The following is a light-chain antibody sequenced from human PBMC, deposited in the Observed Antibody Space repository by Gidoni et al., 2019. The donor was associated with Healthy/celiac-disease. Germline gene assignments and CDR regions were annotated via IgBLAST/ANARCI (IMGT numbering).Light chain of an antibody. CDR1: KLGDKY. CDR2: QDN. J-gene: IGLJ2*01. Sequence: SYELTQPPSVPMTPGQTASITCPGDKLGDKYACWYQQKPGQSPVLVIYQDNKRPSGIPGRFSGSNSGNTTTLTNSGTQAMDEADYYCKAWDSSTVFGGGTKLTVL. CDR3: KAWDSSTV. V-gene: IGLV3-1*01.